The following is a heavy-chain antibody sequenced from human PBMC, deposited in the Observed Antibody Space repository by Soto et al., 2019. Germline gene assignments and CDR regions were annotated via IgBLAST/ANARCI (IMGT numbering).Heavy chain of an antibody. CDR2: ISSRSGI. D-gene: IGHD2-2*02. Sequence: SGGSLRLSCVGSGFTFSTYSINWVRQAPGKGLEGVSSISSRSGIYYADSVKGRFTISRDKAKNSVSLQMNSLRAEDTAVYYWAREYTAWPLAYGLDVWGQGTTVTVSS. J-gene: IGHJ6*02. V-gene: IGHV3-21*01. CDR3: AREYTAWPLAYGLDV. CDR1: GFTFSTYS.